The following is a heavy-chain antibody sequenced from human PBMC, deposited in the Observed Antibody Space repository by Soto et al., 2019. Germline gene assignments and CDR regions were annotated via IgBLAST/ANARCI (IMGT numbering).Heavy chain of an antibody. CDR2: ISGSGGST. V-gene: IGHV3-23*01. Sequence: GESLKISCAASGFTFSSYAMSWVRQAPGKGLEWVSAISGSGGSTYYADSVKGRFTISSDTSMNTLNLQMNSLRAEDTAVYYCANRGYYYASSGYYSPGDTPDAFDIWGQGTMVTVSS. CDR3: ANRGYYYASSGYYSPGDTPDAFDI. CDR1: GFTFSSYA. J-gene: IGHJ3*02. D-gene: IGHD3-22*01.